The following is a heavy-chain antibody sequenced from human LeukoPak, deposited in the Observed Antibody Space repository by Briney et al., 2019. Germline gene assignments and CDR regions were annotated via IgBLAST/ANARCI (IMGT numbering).Heavy chain of an antibody. D-gene: IGHD1-7*01. CDR2: IRGSGGST. V-gene: IGHV3-23*01. J-gene: IGHJ6*03. CDR1: GFTFSSYA. CDR3: AKGGGMELRITYCYYMDV. Sequence: GGSLRLSCAASGFTFSSYAMSWVRQAPGKGLEWVSAIRGSGGSTYYADSVKGRFTISRDNSKNTLYLQMNSLRAEDTAVYYCAKGGGMELRITYCYYMDVWGKGTTVTVSS.